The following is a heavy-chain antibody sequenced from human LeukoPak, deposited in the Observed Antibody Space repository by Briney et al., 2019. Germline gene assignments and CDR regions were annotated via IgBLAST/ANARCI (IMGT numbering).Heavy chain of an antibody. CDR3: ARTVAAGGYYYYYYMDV. CDR2: INPNSGGT. D-gene: IGHD6-25*01. V-gene: IGHV1-2*02. Sequence: ASVKVSCKASGYTFTGYYMHWVRQAPGQGLEWMGWINPNSGGTNYAQKFQGRVTMTRDTSISTAYMELSRLRSDDTAVYYCARTVAAGGYYYYYYMDVWGKGTTVTVSS. CDR1: GYTFTGYY. J-gene: IGHJ6*03.